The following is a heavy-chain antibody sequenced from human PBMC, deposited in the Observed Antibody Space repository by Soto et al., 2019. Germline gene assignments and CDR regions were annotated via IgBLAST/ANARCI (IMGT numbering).Heavy chain of an antibody. V-gene: IGHV4-59*12. Sequence: SETLSLTCTVSGGSISGDYWSWIRQPPGKGLEWIGYIYYSGSTYYNPSLKSRVTISVDTSKNQFSLKLSSVTAADTAVYYCARDRDCISTSCQTSAYYYGMDVWGQGTTVTVSS. D-gene: IGHD2-2*01. J-gene: IGHJ6*02. CDR1: GGSISGDY. CDR2: IYYSGST. CDR3: ARDRDCISTSCQTSAYYYGMDV.